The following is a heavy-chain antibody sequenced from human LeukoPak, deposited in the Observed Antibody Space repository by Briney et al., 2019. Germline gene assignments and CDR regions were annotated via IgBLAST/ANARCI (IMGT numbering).Heavy chain of an antibody. J-gene: IGHJ6*03. D-gene: IGHD5-24*01. CDR1: GFTFSSYG. CDR3: AKAVEMATISGGAIYYYHYYMDV. Sequence: GGSLRLSCAASGFTFSSYGMSWVRQAPGKGLEWVSAISGSGGSTYYADSVKGRFTISRDNSKNTLYLQMNSLRAEDTAVYYCAKAVEMATISGGAIYYYHYYMDVWGKGTTVTISS. V-gene: IGHV3-23*01. CDR2: ISGSGGST.